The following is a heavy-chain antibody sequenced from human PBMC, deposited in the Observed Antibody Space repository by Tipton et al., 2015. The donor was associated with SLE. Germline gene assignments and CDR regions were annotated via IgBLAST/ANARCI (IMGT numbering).Heavy chain of an antibody. D-gene: IGHD6-13*01. CDR3: ARVSSSWGFDY. J-gene: IGHJ4*02. V-gene: IGHV4-59*01. CDR2: IYYSGST. Sequence: LSCTVSGGSISSYYWSWIRQPPGKGLEWIGYIYYSGSTNYNPSLKSRVTISVDTSKNQFSLKLSSVTAADTAVYYCARVSSSWGFDYWGQGTLVTVSS. CDR1: GGSISSYY.